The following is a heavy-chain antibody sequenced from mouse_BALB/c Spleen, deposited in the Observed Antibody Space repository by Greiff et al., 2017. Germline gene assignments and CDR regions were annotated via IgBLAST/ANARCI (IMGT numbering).Heavy chain of an antibody. CDR1: GFSLTSYG. D-gene: IGHD1-1*01. J-gene: IGHJ4*01. V-gene: IGHV2-9*02. Sequence: VQLQQSGPGLVAPSQSLSITCTVSGFSLTSYGVHWVRQPPGKGLEWLGVIWAGGSTNYNSALMSRLSISKDNSKSQVFLKMNSLQTDDTAMYYCARDTDYYGSSSDYAMDYWGQGTSVTVSS. CDR2: IWAGGST. CDR3: ARDTDYYGSSSDYAMDY.